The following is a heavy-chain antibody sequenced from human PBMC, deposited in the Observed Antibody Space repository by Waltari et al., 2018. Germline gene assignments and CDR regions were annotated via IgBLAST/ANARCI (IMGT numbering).Heavy chain of an antibody. V-gene: IGHV3-53*01. CDR2: IYSGGSI. CDR3: AREAPGYFDL. J-gene: IGHJ2*01. CDR1: GFTVSSNY. Sequence: EVQLEESGGVLIKPGGSLRLSCAASGFTVSSNYMSWVRQAPGKGLEWVSVIYSGGSIYYADSVKGRFTISRGNSKNTVYLQMNSLRVEDTAVYYCAREAPGYFDLWGRGTLVTVSS.